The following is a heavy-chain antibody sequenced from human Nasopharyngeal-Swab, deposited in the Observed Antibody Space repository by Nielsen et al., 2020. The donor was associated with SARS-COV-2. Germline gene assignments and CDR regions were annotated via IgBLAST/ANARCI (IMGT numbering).Heavy chain of an antibody. J-gene: IGHJ6*02. CDR2: IYYSGST. V-gene: IGHV4-39*07. Sequence: WIRQPPGKGLEWTGSIYYSGSTYCNPSLKSRVTISVDTSKNQFSLKLSSVTAADTAVYYCARRILYDGMDVWGQGTTVTVSS. D-gene: IGHD2-15*01. CDR3: ARRILYDGMDV.